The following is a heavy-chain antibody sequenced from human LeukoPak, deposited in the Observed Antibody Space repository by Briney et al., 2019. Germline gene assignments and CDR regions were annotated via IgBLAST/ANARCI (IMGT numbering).Heavy chain of an antibody. CDR1: GGSISSNSYY. D-gene: IGHD3-10*01. J-gene: IGHJ4*02. CDR3: ARDRGSGSYYISS. CDR2: IYYSGST. Sequence: KTSETLSLTCAVSGGSISSNSYYGGWIRQPPGKGLEWIGSIYYSGSTYYNPSLKSRVTISVDTSKNQFSLKLSSVTAADTAVYYCARDRGSGSYYISSWGQGTLVTVSS. V-gene: IGHV4-39*02.